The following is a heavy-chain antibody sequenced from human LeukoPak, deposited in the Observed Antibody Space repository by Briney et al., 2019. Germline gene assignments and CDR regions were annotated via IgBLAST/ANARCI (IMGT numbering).Heavy chain of an antibody. CDR2: INPGGGST. V-gene: IGHV1-46*01. D-gene: IGHD2-8*02. J-gene: IGHJ4*02. Sequence: ASVKVSCKASGYTFTYYFIHWVRQAPGQGFDWMGVINPGGGSTTYAQRFQGRVTLTRDTSTSTVYMELSSLTYEDTTVYYCARSPYSSGFLFYLDSWGQGTLVTVSS. CDR3: ARSPYSSGFLFYLDS. CDR1: GYTFTYYF.